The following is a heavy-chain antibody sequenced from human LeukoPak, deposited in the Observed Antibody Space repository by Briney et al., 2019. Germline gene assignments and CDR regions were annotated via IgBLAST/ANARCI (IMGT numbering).Heavy chain of an antibody. CDR3: ARFTFGGVIES. J-gene: IGHJ4*02. D-gene: IGHD3-16*02. Sequence: TSETLSLTCAVYGGSFSGYYWSWIRQPPGKGLEWIGEINHSGSTNYNPSLKSRVTISVDTSKNQFSLKLSSVTAADTAVYYCARFTFGGVIESWGQGTLVTVSS. CDR1: GGSFSGYY. V-gene: IGHV4-34*01. CDR2: INHSGST.